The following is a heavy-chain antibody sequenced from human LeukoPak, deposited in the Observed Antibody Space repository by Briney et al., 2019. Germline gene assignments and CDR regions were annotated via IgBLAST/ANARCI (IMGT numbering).Heavy chain of an antibody. Sequence: GRSLRLSCAASGFTFSSYAMHWVRQAPGKGLEWVAVISYDGSNKYYADSVKGRFTISRDNSKNTLYLQMNSLRAEDTAVYYCAIGDVFDYWGQGTLVTVSS. CDR1: GFTFSSYA. CDR3: AIGDVFDY. CDR2: ISYDGSNK. J-gene: IGHJ4*02. V-gene: IGHV3-30-3*01. D-gene: IGHD4-17*01.